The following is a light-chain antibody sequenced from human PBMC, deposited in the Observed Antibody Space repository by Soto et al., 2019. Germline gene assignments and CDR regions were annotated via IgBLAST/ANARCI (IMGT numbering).Light chain of an antibody. CDR1: QGISNS. CDR2: DAS. Sequence: DIQMTQSPSSLSASVGDRVTITCRASQGISNSLAWYQQEPGKVPKLLIYDASTFQSGVSSRFSGSGSGTDFTLSISSLQPEDVATYYCQKYDSAPEAFGQGTKVEIK. V-gene: IGKV1-27*01. CDR3: QKYDSAPEA. J-gene: IGKJ1*01.